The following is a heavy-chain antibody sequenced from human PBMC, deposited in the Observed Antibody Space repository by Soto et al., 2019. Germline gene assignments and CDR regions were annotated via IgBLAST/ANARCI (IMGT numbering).Heavy chain of an antibody. J-gene: IGHJ6*02. CDR1: GFMFNTYW. D-gene: IGHD1-1*01. V-gene: IGHV3-74*01. CDR3: ARDRSYNMDV. CDR2: INSDGSGI. Sequence: LRLSCAASGFMFNTYWMHWVRQAPGKGLTWVSRINSDGSGINYADSVKGRFTISRDNAKNTLYLQMSSLRAEDSAVYYCARDRSYNMDVWGQGTTVTVSS.